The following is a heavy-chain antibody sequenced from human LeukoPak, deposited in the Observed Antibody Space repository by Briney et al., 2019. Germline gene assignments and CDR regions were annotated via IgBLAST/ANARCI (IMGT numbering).Heavy chain of an antibody. D-gene: IGHD3-22*01. CDR1: GFTFSSYS. J-gene: IGHJ3*02. CDR3: AREDYYDSSGYYVDAFDI. Sequence: GSLRLSCAASGFTFSSYSMNWVRQAPGKGLEWVSSISSSSSYIYYADSVKGRFTISRDNAKNSLYLQMNSLRAEDTAVYYCAREDYYDSSGYYVDAFDIWGQGTMVTVSS. CDR2: ISSSSSYI. V-gene: IGHV3-21*01.